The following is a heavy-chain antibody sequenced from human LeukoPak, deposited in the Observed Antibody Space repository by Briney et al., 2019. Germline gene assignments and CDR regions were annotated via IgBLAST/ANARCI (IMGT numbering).Heavy chain of an antibody. J-gene: IGHJ4*02. CDR3: ATHYDSTAYSLDY. V-gene: IGHV3-7*01. D-gene: IGHD3-22*01. Sequence: PGGSLRVSCAASGFTFSSYWMTWVRQAPGKGLEWVANIKQDGNQKFYLDSVKGRFTISRDNAKESLFLQMNSLRAEDTAVYYCATHYDSTAYSLDYWGQGTLVTVSS. CDR2: IKQDGNQK. CDR1: GFTFSSYW.